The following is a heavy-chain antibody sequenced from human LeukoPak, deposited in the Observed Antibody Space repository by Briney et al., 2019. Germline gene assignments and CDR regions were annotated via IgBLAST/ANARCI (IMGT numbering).Heavy chain of an antibody. D-gene: IGHD6-13*01. J-gene: IGHJ5*02. V-gene: IGHV4-59*01. Sequence: SETLSLTCTVSGDSISSYYWSWIRQSPGKGLEWIGYIYTSGSTNYNPSLKSRVTISVDTSKNQFSLKLSSVTAADTAVYYCARDWSSSWGEDWFDPWGQGTLVTVSS. CDR2: IYTSGST. CDR1: GDSISSYY. CDR3: ARDWSSSWGEDWFDP.